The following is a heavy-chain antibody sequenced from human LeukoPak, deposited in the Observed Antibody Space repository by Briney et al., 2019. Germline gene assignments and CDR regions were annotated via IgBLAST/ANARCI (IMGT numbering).Heavy chain of an antibody. J-gene: IGHJ5*02. CDR1: GGSFSGYY. CDR3: ARVGADWFDP. Sequence: SETLSLTCAVYGGSFSGYYWSWIRQPPGKGLEWIGYIYYSGSTNYNPSLKSRVTISVDTSKNQFSLKLSSVTAADTAVYYCARVGADWFDPWGQGTLVTVSS. CDR2: IYYSGST. D-gene: IGHD1-26*01. V-gene: IGHV4-59*01.